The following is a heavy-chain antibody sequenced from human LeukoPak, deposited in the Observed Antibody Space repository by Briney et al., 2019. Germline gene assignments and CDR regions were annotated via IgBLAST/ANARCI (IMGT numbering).Heavy chain of an antibody. CDR2: IYYTGSP. D-gene: IGHD3-16*01. V-gene: IGHV4-59*08. CDR3: ARRLRAESDASPDNWIGP. CDR1: GGSISNSF. J-gene: IGHJ5*02. Sequence: SETLSLTCTVSGGSISNSFWNWIRQPPGKGLEWIGHIYYTGSPRYNPSLTSRVTISVDTSGNQFSLTLHSVTAADTAVYYCARRLRAESDASPDNWIGPWGQGALVTVSS.